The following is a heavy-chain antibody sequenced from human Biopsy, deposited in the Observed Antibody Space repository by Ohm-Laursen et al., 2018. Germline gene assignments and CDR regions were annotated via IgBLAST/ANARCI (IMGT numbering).Heavy chain of an antibody. J-gene: IGHJ4*02. D-gene: IGHD5-12*01. CDR1: GYIFTTYW. CDR3: ARRDTKSLLR. Sequence: ESLKISCKGSGYIFTTYWIAWVRQMPGKGLELMGVIYPGDSDTTYSPSFQGQATISADKSTAYLQWSSLKASDTAMYYCARRDTKSLLRWGQGTLVTVSS. CDR2: IYPGDSDT. V-gene: IGHV5-51*01.